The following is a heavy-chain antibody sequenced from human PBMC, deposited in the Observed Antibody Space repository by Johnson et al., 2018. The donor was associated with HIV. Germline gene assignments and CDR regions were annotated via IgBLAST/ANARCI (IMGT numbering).Heavy chain of an antibody. Sequence: VQLVESGGGVVQPGRSLRLSCAASGFTFDDYGMSWVRQAPGKGLEWVSTASASVGWTYYADSVKGRFTISRDNSKNTLYLQMNSLRAEDTAVYYCARDFGLGSPSFVIWGQGTMVTVSS. V-gene: IGHV3-23*04. D-gene: IGHD3/OR15-3a*01. CDR2: ASASVGWT. CDR3: ARDFGLGSPSFVI. CDR1: GFTFDDYG. J-gene: IGHJ3*02.